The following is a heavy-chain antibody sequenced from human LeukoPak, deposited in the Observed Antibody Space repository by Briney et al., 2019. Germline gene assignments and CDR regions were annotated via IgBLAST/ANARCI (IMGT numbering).Heavy chain of an antibody. CDR2: IYYSGST. CDR1: GGSISSYY. V-gene: IGHV4-59*01. Sequence: SETLSLTCTVSGGSISSYYWSWIRQPPGKGLEWIGYIYYSGSTNYNPSLKSRVTISVDTSKNQFSLKLSSVTAADTAVYYCARVLSSGYDSNNWFDPWGQRTLVTVSS. CDR3: ARVLSSGYDSNNWFDP. J-gene: IGHJ5*02. D-gene: IGHD3-22*01.